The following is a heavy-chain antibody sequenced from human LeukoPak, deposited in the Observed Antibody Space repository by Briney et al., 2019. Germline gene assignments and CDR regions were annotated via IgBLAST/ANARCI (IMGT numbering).Heavy chain of an antibody. CDR3: ARRENYSGFYYLDY. J-gene: IGHJ4*02. CDR2: IYYSGST. V-gene: IGHV4-59*08. Sequence: SEPLSLTCALAGASISSYYGSWMRQPPGEGVEWLGYIYYSGSTNYNPSLKSRVTISVDTSKNQFSLKLSSVTAADTAVYYCARRENYSGFYYLDYWGRGTLVTVSS. CDR1: GASISSYY. D-gene: IGHD6-19*01.